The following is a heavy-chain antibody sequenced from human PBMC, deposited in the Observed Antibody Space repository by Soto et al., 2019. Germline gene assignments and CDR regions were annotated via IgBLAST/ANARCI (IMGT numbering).Heavy chain of an antibody. CDR3: AKVLSRGYYDSSGYYFDY. J-gene: IGHJ4*02. Sequence: EVQLLESGGGLVQPGGSLRLSCAASGFTFSSYAMSWVRQAPGKGLEWVSAISGSGGSTYYADSVKGRFTISRDNSKNTLYLQMNSLRADDTAVYYCAKVLSRGYYDSSGYYFDYWGQGTLVTVSS. CDR1: GFTFSSYA. CDR2: ISGSGGST. V-gene: IGHV3-23*01. D-gene: IGHD3-22*01.